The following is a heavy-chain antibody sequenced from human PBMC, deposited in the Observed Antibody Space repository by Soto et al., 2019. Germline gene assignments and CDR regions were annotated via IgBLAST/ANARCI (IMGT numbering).Heavy chain of an antibody. J-gene: IGHJ5*02. CDR3: AAPRAAVPHTCYFDP. D-gene: IGHD6-13*01. CDR2: IGSGSRGT. Sequence: EAQLLESGGGLVQPGGSLRLSCAASGFAFSNFAMSWVRQAPGKGLEWVSAIGSGSRGTHYAESVEDRFTISRDDSKKTLYLQLNSLTAADTAVYYCAAPRAAVPHTCYFDPWGQGTPVTVSP. CDR1: GFAFSNFA. V-gene: IGHV3-23*01.